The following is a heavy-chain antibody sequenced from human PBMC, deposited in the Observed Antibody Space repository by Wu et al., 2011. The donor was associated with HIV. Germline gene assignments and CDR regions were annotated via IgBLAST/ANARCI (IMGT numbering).Heavy chain of an antibody. CDR1: GYSFRSYG. Sequence: QAQLVQSGGEVKKPGASVKVSCTASGYSFRSYGVTWVRQAPGQGFEWMGWISAYTNNIEYAQKFKGRITMTTDTSTSTAYMELRSLRSDDTAMYYCVSVTCNRDHCYFPFLGDAFNIWGPGTKVTGLF. J-gene: IGHJ3*02. CDR2: ISAYTNNI. CDR3: VSVTCNRDHCYFPFLGDAFNI. V-gene: IGHV1-18*01. D-gene: IGHD2/OR15-2a*01.